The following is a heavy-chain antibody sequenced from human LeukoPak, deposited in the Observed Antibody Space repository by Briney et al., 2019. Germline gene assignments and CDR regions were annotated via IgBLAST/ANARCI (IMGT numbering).Heavy chain of an antibody. D-gene: IGHD2-21*01. V-gene: IGHV3-30*03. CDR2: ISYEGSNR. Sequence: GRSLRLSCAASGFTFSSYGMHWVRQAPGKGLEWVAVISYEGSNRYYKDSVRGRFTISRDNSKNTMFLQMNSLRAEDTAVYYCAILWAWEFDYWGQGTLVTVSS. CDR1: GFTFSSYG. CDR3: AILWAWEFDY. J-gene: IGHJ4*02.